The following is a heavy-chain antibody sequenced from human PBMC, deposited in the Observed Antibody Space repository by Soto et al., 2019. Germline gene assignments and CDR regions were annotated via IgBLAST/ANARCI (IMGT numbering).Heavy chain of an antibody. CDR1: GFAFSSYA. CDR3: ARPLHYYDGSGYSAY. V-gene: IGHV3-21*01. Sequence: GGSLRLSCAASGFAFSSYAMNWVRQAPGKGLEWVSSISSSSTYIYYADSVKGRFTISRDNAKNSLYLQMNSLRAEDTAVYYCARPLHYYDGSGYSAYWGQGTLVTVSS. J-gene: IGHJ4*02. CDR2: ISSSSTYI. D-gene: IGHD3-22*01.